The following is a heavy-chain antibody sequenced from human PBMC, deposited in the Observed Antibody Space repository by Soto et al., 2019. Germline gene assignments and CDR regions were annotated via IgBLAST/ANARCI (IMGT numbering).Heavy chain of an antibody. CDR1: GYTFTSHG. V-gene: IGHV1-18*01. CDR3: ASMVRGSTVGYYYYMDV. CDR2: ISPYNGDT. Sequence: QVQLVQSGAEVKKPGASVKVSCKTSGYTFTSHGISWVRQAPGQGLEWMGWISPYNGDTNYAQKLQGRVSVTTDSSTRTAYMELRSLRAADPAVYYCASMVRGSTVGYYYYMDVWGKGTTVTVSS. D-gene: IGHD3-10*01. J-gene: IGHJ6*03.